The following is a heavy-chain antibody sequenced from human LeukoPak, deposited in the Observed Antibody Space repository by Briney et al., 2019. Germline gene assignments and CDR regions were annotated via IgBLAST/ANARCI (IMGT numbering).Heavy chain of an antibody. D-gene: IGHD5-18*01. CDR2: IIPILGIA. Sequence: GASVKVSCKASGGTFSSYAISWVRQAPGQGLEWMGRIIPILGIANCAQKFQGRVTITADKSTSTAYMELSSLRSEDTAVYYCVLGGYSYGVSYFDYWGQGTLVTVSS. V-gene: IGHV1-69*04. CDR3: VLGGYSYGVSYFDY. J-gene: IGHJ4*02. CDR1: GGTFSSYA.